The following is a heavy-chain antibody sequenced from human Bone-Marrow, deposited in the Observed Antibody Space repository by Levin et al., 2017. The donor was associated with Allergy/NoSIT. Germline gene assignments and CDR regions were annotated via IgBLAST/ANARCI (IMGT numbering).Heavy chain of an antibody. V-gene: IGHV3-23*01. Sequence: GGSLRLSCAASGFTFSSYAMSWVRQAPGKGLEWVSAISGSGGHTYSPDSVKGRLTTSRDNSKNTVYLHINSLRAEDTAIYFCAKDAIDCTSRSCYGGFGQYYFHYMDVWGKGTTVTVSS. CDR1: GFTFSSYA. D-gene: IGHD2-2*01. CDR3: AKDAIDCTSRSCYGGFGQYYFHYMDV. J-gene: IGHJ6*03. CDR2: ISGSGGHT.